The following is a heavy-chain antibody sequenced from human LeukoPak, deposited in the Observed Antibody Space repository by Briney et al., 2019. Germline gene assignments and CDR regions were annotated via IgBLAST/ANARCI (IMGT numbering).Heavy chain of an antibody. CDR1: GFTVSSNY. D-gene: IGHD1-26*01. Sequence: GGSLRLSCAASGFTVSSNYMSWVRQAPGKGLEWVSVIYSGGSTYYADSVKGRFTISRDNSKNTLYLQMNSLRAEDTAVYYCARDPIVGATGGYFDLWGRGTLVTVSS. CDR3: ARDPIVGATGGYFDL. CDR2: IYSGGST. V-gene: IGHV3-53*01. J-gene: IGHJ2*01.